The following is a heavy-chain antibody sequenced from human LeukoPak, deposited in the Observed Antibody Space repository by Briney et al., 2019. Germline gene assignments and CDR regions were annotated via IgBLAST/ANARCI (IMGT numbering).Heavy chain of an antibody. CDR2: ISGSGGST. D-gene: IGHD3-3*01. V-gene: IGHV3-23*01. Sequence: PGGSLRPSCAASGFTFSSYAMSWVRQAPGKGLEWVSAISGSGGSTYYADSVKGRFTISRDNSKNTLYLQMDSLRAEDTAVYYCAKDQPYDFWSGRGSYYFDYWGQGTLVTVSS. J-gene: IGHJ4*02. CDR3: AKDQPYDFWSGRGSYYFDY. CDR1: GFTFSSYA.